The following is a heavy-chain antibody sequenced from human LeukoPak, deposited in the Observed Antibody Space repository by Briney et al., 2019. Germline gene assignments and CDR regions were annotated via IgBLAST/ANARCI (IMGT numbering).Heavy chain of an antibody. V-gene: IGHV1-8*03. CDR1: GYTFTSYD. J-gene: IGHJ4*02. CDR3: AKTSQYSSGWFDY. Sequence: ASVKVSCKASGYTFTSYDINWVRQATGQGLEWMGWMNPNSGNTGYAQKFQGRVTITRNTSISTAYMELSSLRSEDTAVYYCAKTSQYSSGWFDYWGQGTLVTVSS. CDR2: MNPNSGNT. D-gene: IGHD6-19*01.